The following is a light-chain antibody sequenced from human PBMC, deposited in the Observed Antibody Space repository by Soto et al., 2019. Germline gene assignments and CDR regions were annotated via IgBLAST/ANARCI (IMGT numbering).Light chain of an antibody. CDR2: DAS. CDR1: KSVSSSY. Sequence: EIVLTQSPATLSLSPGERATLSCGASKSVSSSYLAWYQQKPGLAPRLLIYDASSRATGIPDRFSRSGSGSDFTLTISRLEPEYFAVYYCQQYCTSPYSFGHGTKLHIK. J-gene: IGKJ2*01. V-gene: IGKV3D-20*01. CDR3: QQYCTSPYS.